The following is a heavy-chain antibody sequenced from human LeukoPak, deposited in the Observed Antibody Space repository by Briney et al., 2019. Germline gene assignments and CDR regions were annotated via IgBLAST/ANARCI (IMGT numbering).Heavy chain of an antibody. CDR1: GFTFSSYG. Sequence: GGSLRLSCAASGFTFSSYGMHWVRQAPGKGLEWVAVISYDGSNKYYADSVKGRFTISRDNSKNTLYLQMNSLRAEDTAVYYCAKDGKYFYDSSGYSFDYWGQGTLVTVSS. J-gene: IGHJ4*02. V-gene: IGHV3-30*18. D-gene: IGHD3-22*01. CDR2: ISYDGSNK. CDR3: AKDGKYFYDSSGYSFDY.